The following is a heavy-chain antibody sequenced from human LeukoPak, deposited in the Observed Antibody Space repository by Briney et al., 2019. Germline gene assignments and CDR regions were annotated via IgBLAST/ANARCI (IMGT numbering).Heavy chain of an antibody. CDR1: GFTFSSYA. CDR3: ARVPGIVVGAFDI. CDR2: ISYDGSNK. Sequence: SGGSLRLSCAASGFTFSSYAMHWVRQAPGKGLEWVAVISYDGSNKYYADSVKGRFTISRDNSKNTLYLQMNSLRAEDTAVYYCARVPGIVVGAFDIWGQGTMVTVSS. J-gene: IGHJ3*02. D-gene: IGHD3-22*01. V-gene: IGHV3-30*01.